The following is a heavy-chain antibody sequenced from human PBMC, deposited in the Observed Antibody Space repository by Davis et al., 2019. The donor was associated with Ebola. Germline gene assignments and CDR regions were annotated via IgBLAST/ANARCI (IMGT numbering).Heavy chain of an antibody. CDR1: GFSLSTSGVG. CDR2: IYWDDDK. V-gene: IGHV2-5*02. J-gene: IGHJ4*02. D-gene: IGHD5-12*01. CDR3: ARGEGYDSYDY. Sequence: SGPTLVKPTQTLTLTCTFSGFSLSTSGVGVGWIRQPPGKALEWLALIYWDDDKRYSPSLKTRLIISKDTSKNQVVLTMTNMDPVDTATYYCARGEGYDSYDYWGQGTLVTVSS.